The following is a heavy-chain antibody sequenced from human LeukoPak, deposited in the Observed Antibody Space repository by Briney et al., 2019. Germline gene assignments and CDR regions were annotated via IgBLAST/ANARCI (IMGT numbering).Heavy chain of an antibody. Sequence: PSETLSLTCTVSGGSISSYYWSWIRQPPGKGLEWIGYIYYSGSTNYNPSLKSRITISVNTSKNQFSLKLRSVTDADTALYYLRRIPYGSGSSLDYWGQGTLVAVSS. CDR1: GGSISSYY. CDR3: RRIPYGSGSSLDY. CDR2: IYYSGST. J-gene: IGHJ4*02. V-gene: IGHV4-59*01. D-gene: IGHD3-10*01.